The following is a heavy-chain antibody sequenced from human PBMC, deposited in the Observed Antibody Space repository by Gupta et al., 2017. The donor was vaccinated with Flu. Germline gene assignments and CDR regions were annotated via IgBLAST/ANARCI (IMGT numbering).Heavy chain of an antibody. CDR3: ARGGDYYDSSGYYLLDY. CDR1: GGTFSSYT. J-gene: IGHJ4*02. Sequence: QVQLVQSGAEVKKPGSSVKVSCKASGGTFSSYTISWVRQAPGQGREWMGRIIPILGIANYAQKFQGRVTITADKSTSTAYMELSSLRSEDTAVYYCARGGDYYDSSGYYLLDYWGQGTLVTVSS. D-gene: IGHD3-22*01. V-gene: IGHV1-69*02. CDR2: IIPILGIA.